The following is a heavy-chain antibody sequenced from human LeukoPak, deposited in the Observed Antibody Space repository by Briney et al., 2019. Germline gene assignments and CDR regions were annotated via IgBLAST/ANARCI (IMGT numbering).Heavy chain of an antibody. CDR1: GFTFSDYS. Sequence: GGSLRLSCAASGFTFSDYSMNWVRQAPGKGLEWVSSISSSSSYIFYADSVRGRFSISRDNAKNSLYLQMNSLRAEDTALYYCASLYYYDSSGYYHYYYMDVWGKGTTVTVSS. D-gene: IGHD3-22*01. V-gene: IGHV3-21*04. CDR2: ISSSSSYI. J-gene: IGHJ6*03. CDR3: ASLYYYDSSGYYHYYYMDV.